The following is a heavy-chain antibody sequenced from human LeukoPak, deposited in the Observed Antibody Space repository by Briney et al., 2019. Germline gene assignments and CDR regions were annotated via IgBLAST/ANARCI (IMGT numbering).Heavy chain of an antibody. CDR1: GFTFSDYY. V-gene: IGHV3-11*06. Sequence: GGSLRLSCAASGFTFSDYYMSWIRQAPGKGLEWVSYISSSSSYTNYADSVKGRFTISRDNAKNSLYLQMNSLRAEDTAVYYCARYYDILTGYYTSIGYWGQGTLVTVYS. CDR2: ISSSSSYT. D-gene: IGHD3-9*01. CDR3: ARYYDILTGYYTSIGY. J-gene: IGHJ4*02.